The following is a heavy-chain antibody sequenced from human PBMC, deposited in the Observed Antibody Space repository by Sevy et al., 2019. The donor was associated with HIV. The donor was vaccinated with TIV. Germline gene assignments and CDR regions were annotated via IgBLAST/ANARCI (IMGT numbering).Heavy chain of an antibody. Sequence: SETLSLTCAVSGYSISSGYYWCWIRQPPGKGLEWIGSIYHRGSTYYNPSLKGRVTISIETSKNQFSLKLSSVTAADTSLYYCARPGRSSSSFYFDYWGQGTLVTVSS. CDR2: IYHRGST. D-gene: IGHD6-6*01. V-gene: IGHV4-38-2*01. CDR1: GYSISSGYY. J-gene: IGHJ4*02. CDR3: ARPGRSSSSFYFDY.